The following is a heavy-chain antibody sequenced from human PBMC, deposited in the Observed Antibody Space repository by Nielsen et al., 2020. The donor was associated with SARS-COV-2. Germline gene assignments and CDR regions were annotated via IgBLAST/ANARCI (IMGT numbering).Heavy chain of an antibody. CDR1: GGSISSSSYY. D-gene: IGHD3-9*01. CDR3: ARYDILTGYYRAHFDY. CDR2: IYYSGST. Sequence: SETLSLTCTVSGGSISSSSYYWGWIRQPPGKGLEWIGNIYYSGSTYYNPSLKSRVTISVDTSKNQFSLKLISVTAADTAVYYCARYDILTGYYRAHFDYWGQGTLVTVSS. V-gene: IGHV4-39*07. J-gene: IGHJ4*02.